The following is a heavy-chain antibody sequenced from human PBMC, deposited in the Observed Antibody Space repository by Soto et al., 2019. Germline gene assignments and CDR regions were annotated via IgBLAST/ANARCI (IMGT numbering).Heavy chain of an antibody. CDR3: AREEYYDFWSGYYRLLDY. Sequence: GGSLRLSCAASGFTFSSYSMNWVRQAPGKGLEWVSSISSSSSYIYYADSVKGRFTISRDNAKNSLYLQMNSLRAEDTAVYYCAREEYYDFWSGYYRLLDYWGQGTLVTVSS. V-gene: IGHV3-21*01. D-gene: IGHD3-3*01. CDR2: ISSSSSYI. CDR1: GFTFSSYS. J-gene: IGHJ4*02.